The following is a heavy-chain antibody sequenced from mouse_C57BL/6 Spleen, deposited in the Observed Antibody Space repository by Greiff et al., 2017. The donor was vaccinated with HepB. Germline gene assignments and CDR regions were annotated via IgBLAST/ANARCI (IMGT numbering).Heavy chain of an antibody. D-gene: IGHD2-12*01. CDR2: IDPSDSET. J-gene: IGHJ4*01. V-gene: IGHV1-52*01. CDR3: ARDDLGHYAMDC. Sequence: QVQLQQPGAELVRPGSSVKLSCKASGYTFTSYWMHWVKQRPIQGLEWIGNIDPSDSETHYNQKFKDKATLTVDKSSSTAYMQLSSLTSEDSAVYYSARDDLGHYAMDCWCQGTSVTVSS. CDR1: GYTFTSYW.